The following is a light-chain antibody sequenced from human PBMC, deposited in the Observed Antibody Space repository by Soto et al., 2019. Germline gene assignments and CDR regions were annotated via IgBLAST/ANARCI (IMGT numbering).Light chain of an antibody. CDR1: QSLVHSDGNTY. CDR2: KVS. J-gene: IGKJ1*01. V-gene: IGKV2-24*01. CDR3: QQYNNWPRT. Sequence: DIVMTQTPLSSPVTLGQAASISCRSSQSLVHSDGNTYLSWFQQRPGQPPRLLIYKVSDRFSGVPDRFSGSGAGTDFTLTISRVEAEVVGVYYCQQYNNWPRTFGQGTKVDNK.